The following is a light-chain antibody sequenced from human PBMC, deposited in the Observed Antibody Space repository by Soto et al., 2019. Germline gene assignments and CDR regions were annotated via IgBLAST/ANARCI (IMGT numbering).Light chain of an antibody. CDR3: QQYNSYPWT. Sequence: DIQMTRSPSTLSGSLGDRVTMTCRASQSISSWLAWYQQKPGKAPKILIYDASSLESGVPSRFSGSGSGTEFTLTISSLQPDDFATYYCQQYNSYPWTFGQGTKVDIK. V-gene: IGKV1-5*01. CDR1: QSISSW. J-gene: IGKJ1*01. CDR2: DAS.